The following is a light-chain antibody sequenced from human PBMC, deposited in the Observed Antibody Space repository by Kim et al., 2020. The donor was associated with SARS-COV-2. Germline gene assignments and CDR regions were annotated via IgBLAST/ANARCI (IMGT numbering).Light chain of an antibody. V-gene: IGLV2-14*03. J-gene: IGLJ3*02. Sequence: GQAVTISCTGTSSDFGCYNYVSLYQQHPGQAPKLMIYDVSNRPSGVSNRFSGSKSGNTASLTISGLQAEDEADYYCSSYTSSSTWVFGGGTQRPS. CDR1: SSDFGCYNY. CDR2: DVS. CDR3: SSYTSSSTWV.